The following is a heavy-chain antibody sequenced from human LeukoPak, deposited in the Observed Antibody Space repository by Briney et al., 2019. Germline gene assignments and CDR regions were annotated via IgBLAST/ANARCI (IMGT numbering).Heavy chain of an antibody. CDR3: AKAVTAMVADY. Sequence: PGRSLRLSCAGSGFTFSNYGMHWVRQAPGKGLEWMAVISCDGGNKNYADSVKGRFTISRDNSKNTLYLQMNSLRAEDTAVYYCAKAVTAMVADYWGQGTLVTVSS. CDR2: ISCDGGNK. J-gene: IGHJ4*02. D-gene: IGHD5-18*01. V-gene: IGHV3-30*18. CDR1: GFTFSNYG.